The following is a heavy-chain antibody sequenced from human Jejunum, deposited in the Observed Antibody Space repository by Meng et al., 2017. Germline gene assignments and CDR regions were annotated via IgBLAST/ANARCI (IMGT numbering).Heavy chain of an antibody. Sequence: GESLKISCAASGFTFSSYVMNWVRQAPGKGLEWVSSISSSGGNTYYADSVKGRFTISRDNSKNTLYLQKDSLRVDDTAVYYCTKRGGTIFYDSRGYEFDFWGQGALVTVSS. V-gene: IGHV3-23*01. J-gene: IGHJ4*02. CDR3: TKRGGTIFYDSRGYEFDF. D-gene: IGHD3-22*01. CDR2: ISSSGGNT. CDR1: GFTFSSYV.